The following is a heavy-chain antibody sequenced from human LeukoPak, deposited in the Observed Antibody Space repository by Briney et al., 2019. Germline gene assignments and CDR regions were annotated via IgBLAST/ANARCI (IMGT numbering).Heavy chain of an antibody. CDR1: GFIFSNYG. J-gene: IGHJ4*02. CDR3: EAPDY. V-gene: IGHV3-48*01. Sequence: GGSLRLSCAASGFIFSNYGMNWVRQAPGKGLEWVSYISSSSGTIYYADSVKGRFTISRDNAKNSLYLQMNSLRAEDTAVYYCEAPDYWGQGTLVTVSS. CDR2: ISSSSGTI.